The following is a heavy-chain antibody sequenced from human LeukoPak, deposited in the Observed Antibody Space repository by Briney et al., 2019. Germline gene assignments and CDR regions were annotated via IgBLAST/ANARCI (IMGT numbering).Heavy chain of an antibody. CDR3: ASGDDYSNFVDY. D-gene: IGHD4-11*01. CDR1: GFTVSSNY. CDR2: IKQDGSEK. V-gene: IGHV3-7*01. Sequence: PGGSLRLSCAASGFTVSSNYMSWVRQAPGKGLEWVANIKQDGSEKYYVDSVKGRFTISRDNAKNSLYLQMNSLRAEDTAVYYCASGDDYSNFVDYWGQGTLVTVSS. J-gene: IGHJ4*02.